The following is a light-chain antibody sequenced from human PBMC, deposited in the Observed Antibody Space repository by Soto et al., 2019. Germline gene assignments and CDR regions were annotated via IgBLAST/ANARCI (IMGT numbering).Light chain of an antibody. CDR2: GAS. CDR1: PGTDANY. J-gene: IGKJ4*01. V-gene: IGKV3-20*01. Sequence: EVVVTQSPGTLSLSPGERATLSCRASPGTDANYLAWYQQKPGQAPRLLIYGASSRATGIPDRFSGSGSRTDFTLTISRLEPEDFATYYCQQANSFPLTFGGGTKVEI. CDR3: QQANSFPLT.